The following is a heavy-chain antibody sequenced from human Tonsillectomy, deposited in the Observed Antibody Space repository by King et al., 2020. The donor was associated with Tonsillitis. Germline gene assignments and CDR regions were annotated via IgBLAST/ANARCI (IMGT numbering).Heavy chain of an antibody. CDR3: ARGAQELDY. Sequence: QLVQSGGGVVQPGRSLRLSCAASGFSFRSFGMHWVRQAPGKGLEWLAVISYDGTNKNYADSVEGRFTISRDNSRNTLYLQMDSLRAEDTAVYYCARGAQELDYWGQGTLAT. V-gene: IGHV3-30*03. J-gene: IGHJ4*02. CDR1: GFSFRSFG. CDR2: ISYDGTNK.